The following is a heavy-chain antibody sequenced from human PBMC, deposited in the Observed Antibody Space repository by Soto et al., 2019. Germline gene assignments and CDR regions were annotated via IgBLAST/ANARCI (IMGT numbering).Heavy chain of an antibody. CDR2: IYHTGSI. CDR3: ARDMRVFGGIDV. J-gene: IGHJ6*02. V-gene: IGHV4-4*07. D-gene: IGHD3-3*01. Sequence: QVQLQESGPGLVKPAETLSLTCIVSGVSITSYYWSWIRQPAGKGLEWIGRIYHTGSINYKPSLHSRVTMSVDTSKNQVALKLTSVTAADAAVYYCARDMRVFGGIDVWGQGTTVTVSS. CDR1: GVSITSYY.